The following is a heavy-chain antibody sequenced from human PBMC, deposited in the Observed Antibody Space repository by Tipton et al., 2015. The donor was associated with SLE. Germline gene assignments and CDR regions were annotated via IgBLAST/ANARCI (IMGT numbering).Heavy chain of an antibody. D-gene: IGHD2-15*01. CDR3: SRGFCSGGICSSPDAFDS. Sequence: SLRLSCAASGFTVSSNYMSWVGQAPGKGLEWVGYIRRKAYGGTTEYAASVKVRFTISRDDSKSIAYLQMNSLKTEDTAVYYCSRGFCSGGICSSPDAFDSWGQGTMVTVSS. V-gene: IGHV3-49*04. CDR1: GFTVSSNY. CDR2: IRRKAYGGTT. J-gene: IGHJ3*02.